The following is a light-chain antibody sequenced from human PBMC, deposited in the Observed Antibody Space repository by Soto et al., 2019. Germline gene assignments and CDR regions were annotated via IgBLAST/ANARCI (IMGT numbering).Light chain of an antibody. J-gene: IGKJ1*01. V-gene: IGKV3-20*01. CDR3: EQYGSAPQT. Sequence: EIVLTQSPGTLSLSPGERATLSCRASQSVSSSYLAWYQQKPGQAPRLLIYGASSRATGIPDRFSGSGSGTDFTITISSLDPEDSAVYYCEQYGSAPQTFGQGTKVDIK. CDR1: QSVSSSY. CDR2: GAS.